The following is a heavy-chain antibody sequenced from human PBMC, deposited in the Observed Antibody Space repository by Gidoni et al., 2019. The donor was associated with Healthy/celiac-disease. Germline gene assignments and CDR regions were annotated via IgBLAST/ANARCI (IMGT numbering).Heavy chain of an antibody. Sequence: EVQLVESGGGLVQPGGSLSLSCAASGFTFSSYEMNWVRQAPGKGLDWVAYISSSGSTIYDADSVKGRFTISRDNAKNSLYLQMNSLRAEDTAVYYCARSGAVAGTLYYYYYGMDVWGQGTTVTVSS. CDR2: ISSSGSTI. V-gene: IGHV3-48*03. J-gene: IGHJ6*02. CDR3: ARSGAVAGTLYYYYYGMDV. CDR1: GFTFSSYE. D-gene: IGHD6-19*01.